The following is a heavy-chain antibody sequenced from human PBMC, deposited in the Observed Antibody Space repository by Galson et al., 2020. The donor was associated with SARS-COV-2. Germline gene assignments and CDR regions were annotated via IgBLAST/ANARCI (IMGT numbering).Heavy chain of an antibody. CDR2: IDSTGGFI. CDR3: AKTLVGNGGYMDV. J-gene: IGHJ6*03. CDR1: GFIFSVYA. D-gene: IGHD2-2*01. V-gene: IGHV3-23*01. Sequence: GGSLRLSCGGSGFIFSVYAMNWVRPAPGKGLEWVATIDSTGGFIYYQDSVQGRFTISRDNSKDTVFLQMNSLRAEDTAVYHCAKTLVGNGGYMDVWGKGTTVTVSS.